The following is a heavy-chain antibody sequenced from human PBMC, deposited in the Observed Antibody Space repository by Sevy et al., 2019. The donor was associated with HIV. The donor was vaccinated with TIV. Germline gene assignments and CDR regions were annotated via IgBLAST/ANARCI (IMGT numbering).Heavy chain of an antibody. Sequence: SETLSLTCAVSGGSISSGLYSWNWIRQPPGKGLEWIGYIYHTGPTYYNPSLKSRVTISVDTSKNQFSLRLNSVTAADTAGYYCARDSGDYPYYFDHWGQGTLVTVSS. D-gene: IGHD4-17*01. CDR2: IYHTGPT. J-gene: IGHJ4*02. V-gene: IGHV4-30-2*01. CDR3: ARDSGDYPYYFDH. CDR1: GGSISSGLYS.